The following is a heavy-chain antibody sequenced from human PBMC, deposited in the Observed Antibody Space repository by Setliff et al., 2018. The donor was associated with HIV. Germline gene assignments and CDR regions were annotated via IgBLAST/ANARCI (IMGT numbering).Heavy chain of an antibody. D-gene: IGHD5-18*01. Sequence: ASVKVSCKTSGYTFTTYYIHWVRQAPGQGLEWMGWINPNNGGTNYAQKFQGWVTMTRDTSISTAYMQLSRLRSDDTAAYYCARDRGRGSSYGDDAFDVWGQGTLVTVSS. V-gene: IGHV1-2*04. CDR2: INPNNGGT. CDR3: ARDRGRGSSYGDDAFDV. J-gene: IGHJ3*01. CDR1: GYTFTTYY.